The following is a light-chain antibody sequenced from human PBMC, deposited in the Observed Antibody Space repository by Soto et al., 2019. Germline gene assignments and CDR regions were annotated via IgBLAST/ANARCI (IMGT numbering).Light chain of an antibody. CDR1: SGHSSYI. Sequence: QSVLTQSSSASASLGSSVKLTCTLSSGHSSYIIAWHQQQPGKAPRYLMKLEGSGSYNKGSGVPDRFSGSSSGADRYLTSSNLRVEDEADYYCENWDSNTPVFGGGTKLTVL. CDR3: ENWDSNTPV. CDR2: LEGSGSY. V-gene: IGLV4-60*02. J-gene: IGLJ3*02.